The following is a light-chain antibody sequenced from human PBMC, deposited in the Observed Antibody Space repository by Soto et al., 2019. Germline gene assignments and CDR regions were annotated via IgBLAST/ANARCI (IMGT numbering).Light chain of an antibody. Sequence: QSALTQPPSASGSPGQSVAISCTGTASDIGGYSFVSWYQQRPGKAPKLLIYDVNKRPSGVPDRFSGSKSGNTASLTVSGLQAEDEAEYYCSAHGGTNPYVFGTGTKVTVL. V-gene: IGLV2-8*01. J-gene: IGLJ1*01. CDR2: DVN. CDR1: ASDIGGYSF. CDR3: SAHGGTNPYV.